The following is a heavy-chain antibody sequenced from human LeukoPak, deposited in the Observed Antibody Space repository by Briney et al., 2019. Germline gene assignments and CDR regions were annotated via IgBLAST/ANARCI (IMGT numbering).Heavy chain of an antibody. J-gene: IGHJ4*02. CDR3: ARIRQYYYDSSGYHDY. D-gene: IGHD3-22*01. V-gene: IGHV1-18*01. CDR1: GYTFTSYG. Sequence: ASVKVSCKASGYTFTSYGISWVGQARGKGLEWRGWISAYNGNTKYAKKLQGRVTITTDTYTSTENMEVRRLRDSATDAYYCARIRQYYYDSSGYHDYWGRGTLVTVSS. CDR2: ISAYNGNT.